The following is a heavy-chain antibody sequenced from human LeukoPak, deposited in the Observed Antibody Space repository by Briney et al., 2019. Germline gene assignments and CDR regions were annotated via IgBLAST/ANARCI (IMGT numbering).Heavy chain of an antibody. CDR1: GVSFSSHF. CDR3: ASDRTGLYYFDQ. J-gene: IGHJ4*02. CDR2: IFFSGST. V-gene: IGHV4-59*11. D-gene: IGHD1-1*01. Sequence: SETLSLTCTVSGVSFSSHFWTWIRQAPGKGLEWIGNIFFSGSTHYNPSLKSRVTMSIDTSKSQFSLELNSLTAADTAVYYCASDRTGLYYFDQWGQGTLVTVSS.